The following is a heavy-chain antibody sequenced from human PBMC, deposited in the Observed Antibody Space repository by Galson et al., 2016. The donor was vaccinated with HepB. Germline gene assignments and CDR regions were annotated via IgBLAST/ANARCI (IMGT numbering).Heavy chain of an antibody. D-gene: IGHD5-24*01. J-gene: IGHJ4*02. CDR2: ISSDGSNE. CDR1: GYIFRTYP. V-gene: IGHV3-30*04. Sequence: SLRLSCAASGYIFRTYPMHWVRQAPGKGLEWVAVISSDGSNEWYADSVKGRFTISRDNSQNTLSLQMSSLRPEDMAAYYCAREAERWNYLDYWGQGALVTVSS. CDR3: AREAERWNYLDY.